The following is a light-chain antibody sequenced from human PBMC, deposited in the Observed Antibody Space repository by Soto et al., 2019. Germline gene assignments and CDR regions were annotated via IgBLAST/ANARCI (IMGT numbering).Light chain of an antibody. CDR1: QSVSSSY. J-gene: IGKJ3*01. V-gene: IGKV3-20*01. Sequence: EIGLTQSPGTLSLSPGERATLSCRASQSVSSSYLAWYQQKPGQAPRLLIYGASSRATGIPDRFSGSGSGTDFPLTISTLEPEDFAVYYCQQYGSSPFTFGPGTKVDIK. CDR3: QQYGSSPFT. CDR2: GAS.